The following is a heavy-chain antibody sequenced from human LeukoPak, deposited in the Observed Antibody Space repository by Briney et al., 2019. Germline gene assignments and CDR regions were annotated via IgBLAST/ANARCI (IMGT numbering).Heavy chain of an antibody. CDR3: AKGRIPGTTSTFNYFDY. J-gene: IGHJ4*02. V-gene: IGHV3-43*01. CDR1: GFTFDDYS. CDR2: ITWDATKT. D-gene: IGHD5-24*01. Sequence: GGSLRLSCAASGFTFDDYSMHWVRQAPGKGLEWVSLITWDATKTYYADSVRGRLTVSRDDSKNSLYLQMNSLTTEDTALYYCAKGRIPGTTSTFNYFDYWGQGTLVSVSS.